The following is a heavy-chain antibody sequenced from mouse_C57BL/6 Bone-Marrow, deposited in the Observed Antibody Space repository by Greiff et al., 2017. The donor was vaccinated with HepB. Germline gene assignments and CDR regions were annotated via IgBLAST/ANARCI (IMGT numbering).Heavy chain of an antibody. CDR3: ARYYGSSYGGAY. V-gene: IGHV1-55*01. Sequence: VQLQQPGAELVKPGASVKMSCKASGYTFTSYWITWVKQRPGQGLEWIGDIYPGSGSTNYNEKFKSKATLTVDTSSSTAYMQLSSLTSEDSAVYYCARYYGSSYGGAYWGQGTLVTVSA. CDR1: GYTFTSYW. D-gene: IGHD1-1*01. CDR2: IYPGSGST. J-gene: IGHJ3*01.